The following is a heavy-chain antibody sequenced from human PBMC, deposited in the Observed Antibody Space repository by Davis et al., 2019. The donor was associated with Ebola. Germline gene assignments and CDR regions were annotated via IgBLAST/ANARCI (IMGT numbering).Heavy chain of an antibody. CDR2: IYYSGST. J-gene: IGHJ5*02. V-gene: IGHV4-59*12. Sequence: PSETLSLTCTVSGGSISSYYWSWIRQPPGKGLEWIGYIYYSGSTNYNPSLKSRVTISVDTSKNQFSLKLGSVTAADTAVYYCARQVYAIGHGLTWGQGTLVTVSS. CDR3: ARQVYAIGHGLT. D-gene: IGHD2-8*01. CDR1: GGSISSYY.